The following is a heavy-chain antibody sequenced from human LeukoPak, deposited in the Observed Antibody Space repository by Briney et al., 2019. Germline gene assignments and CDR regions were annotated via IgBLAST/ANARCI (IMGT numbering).Heavy chain of an antibody. Sequence: PSETLSLTCAVYGGSFSGYYWSWIRQPPGKRLEWIGEINHSGSTNYNPSLKSRVTISVDTSKNQFSLKLSSVTAADTAVYYCARHIAVVGYFQHWGQGTLVTVSS. CDR1: GGSFSGYY. CDR3: ARHIAVVGYFQH. CDR2: INHSGST. V-gene: IGHV4-34*01. J-gene: IGHJ1*01. D-gene: IGHD6-19*01.